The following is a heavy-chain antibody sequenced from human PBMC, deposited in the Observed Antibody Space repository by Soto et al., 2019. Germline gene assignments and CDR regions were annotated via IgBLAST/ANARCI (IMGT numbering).Heavy chain of an antibody. CDR3: ARDHRPVSSGWYSYYYYGMDV. CDR1: GGSFSGYY. V-gene: IGHV4-34*01. Sequence: SETMSLTCAVYGGSFSGYYWSWIRQPPGKGLEWIGEINHSGSTNYNPSLKSRVTISVDTSKNQFSLKLSSVTAADTAVYYCARDHRPVSSGWYSYYYYGMDVWGQGTTVTVSS. J-gene: IGHJ6*02. CDR2: INHSGST. D-gene: IGHD6-19*01.